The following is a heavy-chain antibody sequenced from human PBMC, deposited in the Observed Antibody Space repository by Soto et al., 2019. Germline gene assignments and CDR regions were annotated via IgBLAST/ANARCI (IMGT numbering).Heavy chain of an antibody. CDR1: GYSIRSGYY. J-gene: IGHJ4*02. CDR2: IYHSGRT. D-gene: IGHD3-16*01. CDR3: ARSLYDYDWGSLSPLNY. Sequence: KTSETLSLTCAVSGYSIRSGYYWGWIRQSPGKGLEWIGSIYHSGRTYYNPSLKSRVTISVDTSKNQFSLKLSSVTAADTAVYYCARSLYDYDWGSLSPLNYWGQGTLVTVS. V-gene: IGHV4-38-2*01.